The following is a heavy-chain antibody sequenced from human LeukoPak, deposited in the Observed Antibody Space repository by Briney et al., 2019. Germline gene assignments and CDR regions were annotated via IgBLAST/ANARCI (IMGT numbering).Heavy chain of an antibody. CDR1: GFTVSSNY. CDR2: IYSGGST. CDR3: ARGEGSDWFSRKWFDP. D-gene: IGHD6-19*01. Sequence: GGSLRLSCAASGFTVSSNYMSWVRQAPGKGLEWVSIIYSGGSTYYADSVKGRFTISRDNSKNTLYLQMNSLRAEDTAVYFCARGEGSDWFSRKWFDPWGQGTLVTVSS. J-gene: IGHJ5*02. V-gene: IGHV3-66*01.